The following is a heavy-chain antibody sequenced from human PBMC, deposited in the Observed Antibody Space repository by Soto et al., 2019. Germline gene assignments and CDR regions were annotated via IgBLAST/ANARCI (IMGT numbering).Heavy chain of an antibody. Sequence: QVQLQESGPGLVKPSQTLSLTCTVSGGSISSDDYYWSWIRQPPGKGLEWIGYIYYSGSTYYNPSLKSRVSISIDTSKNQFSLKLRSVTAADTAVYFCARGRAYGDYEDYWGQGTLVTVSS. V-gene: IGHV4-30-4*01. CDR3: ARGRAYGDYEDY. CDR2: IYYSGST. D-gene: IGHD4-17*01. J-gene: IGHJ4*02. CDR1: GGSISSDDYY.